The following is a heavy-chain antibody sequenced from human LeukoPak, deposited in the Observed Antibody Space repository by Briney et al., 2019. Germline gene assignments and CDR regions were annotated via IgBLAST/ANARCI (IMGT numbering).Heavy chain of an antibody. CDR2: IFYTGSP. J-gene: IGHJ4*02. Sequence: PSETLSLTCAVSGGSINNHKWWGWIRQSPGKGLEWLGEIFYTGSPNYNPSFKSRVTMSVDKSNNQFSLILTSVTVADTAVYYCARDPGTGWLFDYWGPGTLVTVSS. D-gene: IGHD6-19*01. CDR1: GGSINNHKW. CDR3: ARDPGTGWLFDY. V-gene: IGHV4-4*02.